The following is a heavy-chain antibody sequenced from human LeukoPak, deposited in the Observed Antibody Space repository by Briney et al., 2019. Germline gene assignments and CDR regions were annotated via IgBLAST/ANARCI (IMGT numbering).Heavy chain of an antibody. CDR3: ARGAGDILTGYYPDY. Sequence: GGSLRLSCAASGFTFSDYYMSWIRQAPGKGLEWISYISNSASRIYYADSVKGRFTISRDNAKNSLYLQMNSLRAEDTAVYYCARGAGDILTGYYPDYWGQGTLVTVSS. CDR2: ISNSASRI. D-gene: IGHD3-9*01. CDR1: GFTFSDYY. V-gene: IGHV3-11*04. J-gene: IGHJ4*02.